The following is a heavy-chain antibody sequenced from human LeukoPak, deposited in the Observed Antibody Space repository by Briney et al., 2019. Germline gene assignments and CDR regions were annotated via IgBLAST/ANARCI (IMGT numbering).Heavy chain of an antibody. J-gene: IGHJ4*02. V-gene: IGHV3-33*01. CDR1: GFTFSSYG. Sequence: GGSLRLSCAASGFTFSSYGMHWVRQAPGKGLEWVAVIWYDGSNKYYADSVKGRFTISRDNSKNTLYLQMNSLRAEDTAVYYCAREPIAVAGAYFDYWGQGTLVTVSS. D-gene: IGHD6-19*01. CDR3: AREPIAVAGAYFDY. CDR2: IWYDGSNK.